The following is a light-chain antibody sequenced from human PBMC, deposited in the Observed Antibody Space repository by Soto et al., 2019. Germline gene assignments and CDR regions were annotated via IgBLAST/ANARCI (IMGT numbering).Light chain of an antibody. Sequence: VLTQSPGTLSLSPGESATLSCRASQTVSITYLTWYQQKPGQAPRLLIFGASKRATGIPDRFSGSGSGRDFMLTISGLEPEDFAFYYGQQYGSSPLISFGQGTRLEIK. CDR2: GAS. CDR1: QTVSITY. CDR3: QQYGSSPLIS. V-gene: IGKV3-20*01. J-gene: IGKJ5*01.